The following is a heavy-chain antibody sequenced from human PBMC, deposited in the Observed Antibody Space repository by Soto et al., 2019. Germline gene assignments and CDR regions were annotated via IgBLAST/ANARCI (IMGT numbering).Heavy chain of an antibody. CDR1: GYSISSGYY. D-gene: IGHD3-3*01. CDR3: ARGITIFGVVHPPYGMDV. V-gene: IGHV4-38-2*01. J-gene: IGHJ6*02. Sequence: SETLSLTCAVSGYSISSGYYWGWIRQPPGKGLEWIGSIYHSGSTYYNPSLKSRVTISVDTSKNQFSLKLSSVTAADTAVYYCARGITIFGVVHPPYGMDVWGQGTTVTVSS. CDR2: IYHSGST.